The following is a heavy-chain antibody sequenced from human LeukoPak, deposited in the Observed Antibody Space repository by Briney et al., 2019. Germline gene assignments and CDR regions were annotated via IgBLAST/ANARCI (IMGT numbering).Heavy chain of an antibody. D-gene: IGHD6-6*01. CDR2: MSILSGIT. V-gene: IGHV3-21*01. CDR3: AREFEYSTSGAGY. J-gene: IGHJ4*02. Sequence: GGSLGLSCAGSGFPFSGYSMNWVRQTPGKGLEWVSSMSILSGITYYAESVKGRFTVSRDNAKNLLHLQMNSLRVEDTAIYYCAREFEYSTSGAGYWRQGTLVTVSS. CDR1: GFPFSGYS.